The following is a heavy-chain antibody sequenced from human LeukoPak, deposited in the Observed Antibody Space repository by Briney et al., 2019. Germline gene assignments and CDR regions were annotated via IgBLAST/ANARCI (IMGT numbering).Heavy chain of an antibody. CDR3: AKDPVMAVAGTGYFDY. CDR1: GFTFSSYA. V-gene: IGHV3-23*01. D-gene: IGHD6-19*01. Sequence: PGGSLRLSCAASGFTFSSYAMSWVRQAPGKGLEWVSAISGSGGSTYYADSVKGRFTISRDNSKNTLYLQMNSLRAEDTAVYYCAKDPVMAVAGTGYFDYWGQGTLVTVSS. CDR2: ISGSGGST. J-gene: IGHJ4*02.